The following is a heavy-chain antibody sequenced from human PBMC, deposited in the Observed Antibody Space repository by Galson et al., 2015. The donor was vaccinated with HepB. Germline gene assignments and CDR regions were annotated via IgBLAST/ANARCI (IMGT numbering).Heavy chain of an antibody. Sequence: SLRLSCAASGFTFSIDSMNWVRQAPGKGLEWVSYISSGGSAINYADSVKGRFTISRDNAKNSLYLQMNSLRAEDTAVYYCARRYSSGWSYYFDCWGQGTLVTVSS. CDR1: GFTFSIDS. CDR2: ISSGGSAI. V-gene: IGHV3-48*04. CDR3: ARRYSSGWSYYFDC. J-gene: IGHJ4*02. D-gene: IGHD6-19*01.